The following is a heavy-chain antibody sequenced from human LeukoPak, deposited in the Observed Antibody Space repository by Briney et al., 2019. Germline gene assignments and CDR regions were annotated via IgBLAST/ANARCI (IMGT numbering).Heavy chain of an antibody. CDR1: GGSISSGGYS. V-gene: IGHV4-30-2*01. Sequence: SETLSLTCAVSGGSISSGGYSWSWIRQPPGKGLEWIGYIYHSGSTYYNPSLKSRVTISLDKSKNQFSLKLSSVTAADTALYYCAGYYAMDVWGQGTTVTVSS. CDR3: AGYYAMDV. J-gene: IGHJ6*01. CDR2: IYHSGST.